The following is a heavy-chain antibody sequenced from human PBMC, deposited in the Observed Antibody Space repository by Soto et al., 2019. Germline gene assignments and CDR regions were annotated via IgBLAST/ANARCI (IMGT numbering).Heavy chain of an antibody. D-gene: IGHD3-22*01. V-gene: IGHV4-34*01. CDR3: ARSTYYDSSGYGH. J-gene: IGHJ4*02. CDR2: INHSGST. CDR1: GGSFSGYF. Sequence: SETLSLTCTVSGGSFSGYFCSWIRQPPGKGLEWIGEINHSGSTNYNPSLKSRVTLSLDTSKNQFSLKLTSVTAADTAVYFCARSTYYDSSGYGHWGQGTLVTVSS.